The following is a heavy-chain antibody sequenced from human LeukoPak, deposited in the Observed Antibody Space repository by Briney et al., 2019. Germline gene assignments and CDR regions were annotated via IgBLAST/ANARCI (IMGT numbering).Heavy chain of an antibody. J-gene: IGHJ4*02. V-gene: IGHV1-46*01. CDR2: INPSGGST. D-gene: IGHD3-10*01. CDR1: GYTFTSYY. Sequence: ASVKVSCKASGYTFTSYYMHWVRQAPGQGLEWMEIINPSGGSTSYAQKFQGRVTMTRDTSTSTAYMELSSLRSEDTAVYYCAIQSRITMVRGVIITTLDYWGQGTLVTVSS. CDR3: AIQSRITMVRGVIITTLDY.